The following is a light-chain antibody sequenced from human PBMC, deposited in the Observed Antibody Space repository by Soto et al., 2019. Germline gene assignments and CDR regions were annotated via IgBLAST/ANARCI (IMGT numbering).Light chain of an antibody. Sequence: EVVLTQSPGTLSLSLGERATLSCRASQSVGSSHLAWYQQKPGQAPRLLIYGASSRATGIPDRFSGSGSGTDFTLTISRLEPEDFAVYYCQQYGSSPEWTFGQGTKV. J-gene: IGKJ1*01. CDR2: GAS. V-gene: IGKV3-20*01. CDR3: QQYGSSPEWT. CDR1: QSVGSSH.